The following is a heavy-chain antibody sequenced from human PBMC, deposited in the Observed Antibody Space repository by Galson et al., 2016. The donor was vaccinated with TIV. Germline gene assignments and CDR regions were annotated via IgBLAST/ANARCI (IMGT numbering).Heavy chain of an antibody. CDR2: FSDGRGRT. Sequence: SLRLSCAASGFTFNNYVLNWVRQAPGMGLEWVSIFSDGRGRTDFADSVKGRFIVPRDNSKNTLYVQLSSLRVEDTAVYYCARDKERSGWYFWFDPWGQGTLVTVSS. V-gene: IGHV3-23*01. J-gene: IGHJ5*02. CDR3: ARDKERSGWYFWFDP. D-gene: IGHD6-19*01. CDR1: GFTFNNYV.